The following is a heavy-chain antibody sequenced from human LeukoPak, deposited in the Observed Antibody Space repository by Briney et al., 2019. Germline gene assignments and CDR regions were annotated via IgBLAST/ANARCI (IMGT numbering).Heavy chain of an antibody. CDR2: ISGNAGST. CDR3: ANDGRLSGSYGDLDY. J-gene: IGHJ4*02. CDR1: GFTFSTYA. D-gene: IGHD1-26*01. Sequence: GGSLRLSCVASGFTFSTYAMSWVRQAPGKGLEWVSTISGNAGSTYYADSVKGRFTISRDNSKNTLYLQMNSLRAEDTAVYYCANDGRLSGSYGDLDYWGQGTLVTVSS. V-gene: IGHV3-23*01.